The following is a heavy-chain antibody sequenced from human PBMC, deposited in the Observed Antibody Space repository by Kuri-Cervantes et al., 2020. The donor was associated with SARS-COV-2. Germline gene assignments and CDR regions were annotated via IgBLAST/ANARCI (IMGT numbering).Heavy chain of an antibody. D-gene: IGHD4-11*01. CDR1: GFTFSSYS. Sequence: GGSLRLSCAASGFTFSSYSMNWVRQAPGKGLEWVSSISSSSSYIYYAGSVKGRFTISRDNAKNSLYLQMNSLRAEDTAVYYCAHQEYKNSNFVRVFDHWGQGTLVTVSS. V-gene: IGHV3-21*04. CDR2: ISSSSSYI. CDR3: AHQEYKNSNFVRVFDH. J-gene: IGHJ4*02.